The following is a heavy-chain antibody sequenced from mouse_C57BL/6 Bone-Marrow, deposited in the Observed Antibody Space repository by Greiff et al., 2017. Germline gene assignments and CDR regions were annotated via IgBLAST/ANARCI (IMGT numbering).Heavy chain of an antibody. V-gene: IGHV10-1*01. CDR3: APITTVVGRAY. D-gene: IGHD1-1*01. CDR1: GFSFNTYA. J-gene: IGHJ3*01. Sequence: DVMLVESGGGLVQPKGSLKLSCAASGFSFNTYAMNWVRQAPGKGLEWVARIRSKSNNYATYYADSVKDRFTISRDDSESMLYLQMNNLKTEDTAMYYCAPITTVVGRAYWGQGTLVTVSA. CDR2: IRSKSNNYAT.